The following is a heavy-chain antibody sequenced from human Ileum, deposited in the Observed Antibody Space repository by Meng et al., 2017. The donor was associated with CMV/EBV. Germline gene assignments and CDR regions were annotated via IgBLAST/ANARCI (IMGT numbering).Heavy chain of an antibody. D-gene: IGHD4-17*01. CDR1: GGSISTYY. CDR2: INAGGST. Sequence: QVHLKESGPGLVKLSETLSLPCAFSGGSISTYYWTWVRQPAGKGLEWIGRINAGGSTNDNPSLKSRVTMSVDTSKNQFSLKVTSVTAADTAVYYCAREENTVNQFEYWGQGTLVTVSS. CDR3: AREENTVNQFEY. V-gene: IGHV4-4*07. J-gene: IGHJ4*02.